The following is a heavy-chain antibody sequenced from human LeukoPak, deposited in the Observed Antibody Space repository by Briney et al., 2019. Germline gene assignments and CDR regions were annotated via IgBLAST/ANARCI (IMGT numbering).Heavy chain of an antibody. CDR2: IYYSGST. V-gene: IGHV4-39*07. Sequence: SETLSLTCTVSGDSISSSNCYWGWIRQPPGKGLEWIGSIYYSGSTYYNPSLKSRVTISVDTSKNQFSLKLSSVTAADTAVYYCASRHYYYYMDVWGKGTTVTVSS. CDR3: ASRHYYYYMDV. CDR1: GDSISSSNCY. J-gene: IGHJ6*03.